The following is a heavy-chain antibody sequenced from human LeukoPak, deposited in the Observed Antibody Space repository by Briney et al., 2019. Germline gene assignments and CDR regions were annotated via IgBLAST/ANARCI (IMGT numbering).Heavy chain of an antibody. CDR3: AHRRPGSLTDWDNSYFDN. J-gene: IGHJ4*02. V-gene: IGHV2-5*02. CDR1: GFSLSTSGVG. CDR2: IYWDDDK. Sequence: ESGPTLVHPPQALTLTCTFSGFSLSTSGVGVGWIRQPPVKALEWLAVIYWDDDKRYSPSLKSRLTIAKDTSNNQVLLIMTNMDPVDTATYHCAHRRPGSLTDWDNSYFDNWGPGTLVTVSS. D-gene: IGHD1/OR15-1a*01.